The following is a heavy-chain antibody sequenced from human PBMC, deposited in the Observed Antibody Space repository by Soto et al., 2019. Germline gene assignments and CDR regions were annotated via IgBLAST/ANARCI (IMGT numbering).Heavy chain of an antibody. Sequence: QVQLQESGPGLVKPSQTLSLTSTVSVASISSGGYYWSWIRQHPGEGLEWIGYIYYSGSTSYNPSLKSRVTISVDTSKNQFSLKLTSVTAADTAVYYCARESKYDTSGYPPWFAPWGQGTLVTVSS. J-gene: IGHJ5*02. V-gene: IGHV4-31*03. D-gene: IGHD3-22*01. CDR1: VASISSGGYY. CDR2: IYYSGST. CDR3: ARESKYDTSGYPPWFAP.